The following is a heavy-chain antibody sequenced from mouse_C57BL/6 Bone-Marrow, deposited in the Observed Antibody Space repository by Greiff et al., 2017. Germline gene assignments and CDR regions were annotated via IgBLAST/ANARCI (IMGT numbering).Heavy chain of an antibody. D-gene: IGHD4-1*01. CDR1: GYSITSGYY. Sequence: EVKLQESGPGLVKPSQSLSLTCSVTGYSITSGYYWNWIRQFPGNKLEWKGYISYDGSNNYNPSLKNRISITRDTSKNQFFLKLNSVTTEDTATYYCARIERLGGSYFDYWGQGTTLTVSS. CDR3: ARIERLGGSYFDY. V-gene: IGHV3-6*01. J-gene: IGHJ2*01. CDR2: ISYDGSN.